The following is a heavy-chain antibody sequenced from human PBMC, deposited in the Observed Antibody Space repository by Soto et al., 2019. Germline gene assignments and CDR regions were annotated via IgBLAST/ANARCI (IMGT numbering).Heavy chain of an antibody. CDR1: GGTFSSYA. Sequence: QVQLVQSGAEVKKPGSSVKVSCKASGGTFSSYAISWVRQAPGQGLEWMGGIIPIFGTANYAQKFQGRVTISADESTSTAYMELRSLLSDVTAVYYXAGDFFEWELRGAGAYDYCGQGTLVTVSS. J-gene: IGHJ4*02. V-gene: IGHV1-69*01. CDR2: IIPIFGTA. D-gene: IGHD1-26*01. CDR3: AGDFFEWELRGAGAYDY.